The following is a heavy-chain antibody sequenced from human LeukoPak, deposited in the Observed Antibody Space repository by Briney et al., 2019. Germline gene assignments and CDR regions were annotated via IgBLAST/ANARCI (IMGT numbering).Heavy chain of an antibody. V-gene: IGHV3-7*01. CDR2: IKQDGSEK. D-gene: IGHD6-6*01. J-gene: IGHJ4*02. CDR1: GFTFSTYW. Sequence: RGSLRLSCAASGFTFSTYWMSWVHQAPGKGLEWVANIKQDGSEKYYVDSVKGRFTISRDNAKNSLYLQMSSLRADDTAVYYCARDLPTGSDYFDYWGQGTLVTVSS. CDR3: ARDLPTGSDYFDY.